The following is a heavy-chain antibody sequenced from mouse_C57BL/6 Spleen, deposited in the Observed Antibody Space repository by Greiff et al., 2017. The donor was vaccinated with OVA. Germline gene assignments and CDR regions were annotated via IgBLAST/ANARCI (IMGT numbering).Heavy chain of an antibody. V-gene: IGHV5-17*01. CDR1: GFTFSDYG. Sequence: EVQLVESGGGLVKPGGSLKLSCAASGFTFSDYGMHWVRQAPEKGLEWVAYISSGSSTIYYADTVKGRFTISRDNAKNTLFLQMTSLRSEDTAMYYCARENFYDYDGYYFDYWGQGTTLTVSS. CDR2: ISSGSSTI. CDR3: ARENFYDYDGYYFDY. J-gene: IGHJ2*01. D-gene: IGHD2-4*01.